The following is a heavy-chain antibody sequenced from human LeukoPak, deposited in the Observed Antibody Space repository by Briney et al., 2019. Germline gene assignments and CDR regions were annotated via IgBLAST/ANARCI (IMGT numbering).Heavy chain of an antibody. CDR2: ISVYNGDT. V-gene: IGHV1-18*01. CDR1: GYTFTTYG. D-gene: IGHD2-21*01. J-gene: IGHJ5*02. Sequence: GASVKVSCKASGYTFTTYGISWVRQAPGQGLESMGWISVYNGDTNYAQKFQGRVTMTTDTSTSTVYMEVRSLTSDDTAMYYCARDRIPVRPGWFDHWGQGTLVSVSS. CDR3: ARDRIPVRPGWFDH.